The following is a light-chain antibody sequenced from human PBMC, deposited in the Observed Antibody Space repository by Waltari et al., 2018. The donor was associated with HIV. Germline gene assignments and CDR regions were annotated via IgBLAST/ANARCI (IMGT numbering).Light chain of an antibody. CDR1: QSISSSY. Sequence: EIVLTQSPGTLSLSPGERATLSCRASQSISSSYLDLYQQKPGQAPRLLIYGASRRATGIPDRFSGSGSGTDFTLTISRLEPEDFAVYYCQQYGSSPPWTFGQGTKVEIK. J-gene: IGKJ1*01. CDR3: QQYGSSPPWT. CDR2: GAS. V-gene: IGKV3-20*01.